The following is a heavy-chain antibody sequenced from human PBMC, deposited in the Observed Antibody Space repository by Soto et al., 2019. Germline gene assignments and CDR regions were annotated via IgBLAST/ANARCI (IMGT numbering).Heavy chain of an antibody. V-gene: IGHV5-51*01. CDR1: GYRFTSYL. J-gene: IGHJ5*02. CDR3: ARLRAAVPAPSGYGSGFDP. D-gene: IGHD6-25*01. CDR2: IYPGDSDT. Sequence: PGESLKISCQGSGYRFTSYLIGWVRQMPGKGLEWMGIIYPGDSDTRYSPSFQGKVTISADRTINTAYLQWSSLKASDSAMYYCARLRAAVPAPSGYGSGFDPWGQGTQVTV.